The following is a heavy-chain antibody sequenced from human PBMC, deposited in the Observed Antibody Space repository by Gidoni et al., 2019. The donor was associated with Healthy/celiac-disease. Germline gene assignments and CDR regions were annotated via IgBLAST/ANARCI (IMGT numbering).Heavy chain of an antibody. V-gene: IGHV3-48*04. D-gene: IGHD2-15*01. CDR3: ARALGYCSGGSCFYYYYGMDV. J-gene: IGHJ6*02. CDR2: ISSSSSTI. CDR1: GFPFRSYR. Sequence: EVQLVASGGGLVQPGGSLRLSCAASGFPFRSYRMTWVRQAPGKGLEWVSYISSSSSTIYYADSVKGRFTISRDNAKNSLYLQMNSLRAEDTAVYYCARALGYCSGGSCFYYYYGMDVWGQGTTVTVSS.